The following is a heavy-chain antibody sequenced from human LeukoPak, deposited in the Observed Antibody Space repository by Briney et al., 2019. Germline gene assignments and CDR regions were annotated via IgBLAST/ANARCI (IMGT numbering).Heavy chain of an antibody. Sequence: GGSLRLSCAASGFSFSDYYVSWIRQAPGKGLEWVSYISSTGSSIYYADSVKGRFTISRDNAKNSLYLQMKSLRAEDTAVYYCARDPHDTSNYIACWGQGTLVTASS. D-gene: IGHD2-2*01. CDR2: ISSTGSSI. V-gene: IGHV3-11*01. CDR1: GFSFSDYY. CDR3: ARDPHDTSNYIAC. J-gene: IGHJ4*02.